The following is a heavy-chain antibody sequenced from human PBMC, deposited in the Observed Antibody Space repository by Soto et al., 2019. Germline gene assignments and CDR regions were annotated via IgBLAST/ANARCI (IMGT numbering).Heavy chain of an antibody. V-gene: IGHV3-23*01. CDR2: ISGSGGST. Sequence: PGGSLRLSCAASGFTFSSYAMSWVRQAPGKGLEWVSAISGSGGSTYYADSVKGRFTISRDNSKNTLYLQMNSLRAEDTAVYYCAKVPTVIVVVPAATYYFDYWGQGTLVTVS. D-gene: IGHD2-2*01. CDR1: GFTFSSYA. J-gene: IGHJ4*02. CDR3: AKVPTVIVVVPAATYYFDY.